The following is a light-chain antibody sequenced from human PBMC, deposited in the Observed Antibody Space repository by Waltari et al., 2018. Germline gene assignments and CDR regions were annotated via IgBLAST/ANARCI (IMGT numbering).Light chain of an antibody. J-gene: IGKJ1*01. V-gene: IGKV1-5*03. CDR3: QQYKTSPTWT. CDR1: QNIVCS. Sequence: DIQMTQSPSTLPASVGDSVTIPCRASQNIVCSLVWYQQKPGKAPKLLIYEASSLQFGVPSRFSGRGSGAEFTLTIASLQPDDFAAYYCQQYKTSPTWTFGQGTRVELK. CDR2: EAS.